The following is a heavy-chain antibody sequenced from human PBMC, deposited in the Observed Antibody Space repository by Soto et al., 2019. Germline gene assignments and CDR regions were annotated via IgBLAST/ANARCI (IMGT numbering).Heavy chain of an antibody. J-gene: IGHJ6*02. CDR2: IYHSGST. Sequence: PSETLSLTCAVSGGSISSSNGWSWVRQPPGKGLEWIGEIYHSGSTNYNPSLKSRVTISVDKSKNQLSLKLSSVTAADTAVYYCASWGGIAVAGIFREAYYYYGMDVWGQGTTVTVSS. CDR1: GGSISSSNG. D-gene: IGHD6-19*01. V-gene: IGHV4-4*02. CDR3: ASWGGIAVAGIFREAYYYYGMDV.